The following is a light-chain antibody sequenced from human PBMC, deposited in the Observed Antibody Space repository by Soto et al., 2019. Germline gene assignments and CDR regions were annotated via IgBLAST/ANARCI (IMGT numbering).Light chain of an antibody. V-gene: IGLV2-14*01. J-gene: IGLJ1*01. CDR1: SSDVGGYNY. CDR2: DVS. Sequence: QSVLTQPASVSGAPGQSITISCTGTSSDVGGYNYVSWYRQHPGRAPKLMIYDVSNLPSGVSNRFSGSKSGNPASLTISGLQAEDEADYYCSSYTRSSTYVFGXRTKVTVL. CDR3: SSYTRSSTYV.